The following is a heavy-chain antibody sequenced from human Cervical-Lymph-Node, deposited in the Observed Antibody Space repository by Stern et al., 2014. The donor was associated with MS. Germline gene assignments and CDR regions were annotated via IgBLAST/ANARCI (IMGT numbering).Heavy chain of an antibody. CDR1: GGTFNTNV. D-gene: IGHD6-6*01. J-gene: IGHJ4*02. V-gene: IGHV1-69*01. CDR2: IIPIFGTA. Sequence: QLVQSGAEVKKPGSSVKVSCKASGGTFNTNVISWVRQAPGQGLEWMGGIIPIFGTALYAQKFQGRVTITANESTRALHLELSSLRSEDPAVYYCARAAYSTSSYNYWGQGTLVIVSS. CDR3: ARAAYSTSSYNY.